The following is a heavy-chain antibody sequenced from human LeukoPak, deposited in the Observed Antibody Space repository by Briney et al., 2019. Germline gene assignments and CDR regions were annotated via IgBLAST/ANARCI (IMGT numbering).Heavy chain of an antibody. V-gene: IGHV1-8*01. Sequence: ASVKVSCKASGYTFTSYDINWVRQATGQGLEWMGWMNPNSGNTGYAQKFQGRVTMTRNTSISTAYMELSSLGSEDTAVYYCARGLGYYDILTGYYKDNWFDPWGQGTLVTVSS. D-gene: IGHD3-9*01. CDR3: ARGLGYYDILTGYYKDNWFDP. CDR1: GYTFTSYD. J-gene: IGHJ5*02. CDR2: MNPNSGNT.